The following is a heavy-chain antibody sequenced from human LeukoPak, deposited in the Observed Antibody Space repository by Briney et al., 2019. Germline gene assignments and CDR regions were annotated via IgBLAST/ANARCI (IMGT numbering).Heavy chain of an antibody. V-gene: IGHV4-34*01. D-gene: IGHD3-22*01. J-gene: IGHJ4*02. CDR2: INHSGST. Sequence: SETLSLTCAVYGGSFSGYYWSWIRQPPGKGLERIGEINHSGSTNYNPSLKSRVTISVDTSKNQFSLKLSSVTAADTAVYYCARGYDSSGYYLHWGQGTLVTVSS. CDR3: ARGYDSSGYYLH. CDR1: GGSFSGYY.